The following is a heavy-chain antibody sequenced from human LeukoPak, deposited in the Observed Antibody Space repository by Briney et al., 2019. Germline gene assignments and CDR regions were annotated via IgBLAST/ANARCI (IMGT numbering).Heavy chain of an antibody. CDR1: GYTFTGYY. J-gene: IGHJ4*02. D-gene: IGHD3-22*01. CDR3: ARVAPDSSCYYSRPDY. CDR2: IHPNSGGT. Sequence: AASVKVSCKASGYTFTGYYMHWVRQAPGQGLEWMGRIHPNSGGTNYAQKFQGRVTMTRDTSISTAYMELSRLRSDDTAVYYCARVAPDSSCYYSRPDYWGQGTLVTVSS. V-gene: IGHV1-2*06.